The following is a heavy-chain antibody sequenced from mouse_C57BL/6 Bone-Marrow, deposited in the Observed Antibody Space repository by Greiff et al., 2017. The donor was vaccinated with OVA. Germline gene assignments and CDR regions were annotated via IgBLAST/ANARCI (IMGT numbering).Heavy chain of an antibody. CDR1: GYTFTSYW. D-gene: IGHD1-1*01. V-gene: IGHV1-55*01. Sequence: VQLQQSGAELVKPGASVKMSCKASGYTFTSYWITWVKQRPGQGLEWIGDIYPGSGSTNYNEQFKSKATLTVDTSSSTAYMQLSSLTSEDSAVYYCARELIYYYGSRPSAWFAYWGQGTLVTVSA. CDR2: IYPGSGST. CDR3: ARELIYYYGSRPSAWFAY. J-gene: IGHJ3*01.